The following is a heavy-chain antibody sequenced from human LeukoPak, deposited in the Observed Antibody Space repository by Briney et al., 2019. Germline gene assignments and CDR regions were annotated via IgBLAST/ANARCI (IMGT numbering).Heavy chain of an antibody. V-gene: IGHV4-39*01. Sequence: SETPSLTCTVSGGSISSSSYYWGWIRQPPGKGLEWIGSIYYSGSTYYNPSLKSRVTISVDTSKNQFSLKLSSVTAADTAVYYCARWYSSSWYWYFDLWGRGTLVTVSS. D-gene: IGHD6-13*01. CDR1: GGSISSSSYY. CDR2: IYYSGST. J-gene: IGHJ2*01. CDR3: ARWYSSSWYWYFDL.